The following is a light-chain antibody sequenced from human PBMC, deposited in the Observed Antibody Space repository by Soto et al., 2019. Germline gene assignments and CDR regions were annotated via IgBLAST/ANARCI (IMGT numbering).Light chain of an antibody. CDR3: NSYTSTSTLV. CDR1: SSDVGGYNF. Sequence: QAVVTQPASVSGSPGQSITISCTGTSSDVGGYNFVSWYQQYPGKAPKLMIYEVSNRPSGVSNRFSGSKSGNTASLTISGLQAEDEADYYCNSYTSTSTLVFGTGTKLTVL. V-gene: IGLV2-14*01. CDR2: EVS. J-gene: IGLJ1*01.